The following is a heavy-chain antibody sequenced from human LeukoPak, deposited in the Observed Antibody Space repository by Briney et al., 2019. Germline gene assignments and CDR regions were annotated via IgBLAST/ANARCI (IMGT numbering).Heavy chain of an antibody. CDR3: ARVGYGSGSRWFDP. Sequence: SETLSPTCTVSGGSISSGSYYWSWIRQPAGKGLEWIGRIYTSGSTNYNPSLKSRVTISVDTSKNQFSLKLSSVTAADTAVYYCARVGYGSGSRWFDPWDQGTLVTVSS. V-gene: IGHV4-61*02. D-gene: IGHD3-10*01. CDR1: GGSISSGSYY. J-gene: IGHJ5*02. CDR2: IYTSGST.